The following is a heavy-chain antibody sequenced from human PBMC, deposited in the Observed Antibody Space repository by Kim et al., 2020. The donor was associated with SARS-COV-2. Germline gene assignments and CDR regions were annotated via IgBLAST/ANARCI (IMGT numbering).Heavy chain of an antibody. CDR3: ARAGLLSQPLNRLKLDY. CDR2: INPNSGGT. D-gene: IGHD3-16*01. Sequence: ASVKVSCKASGYTFTGYYMHWVRQAPGQGLEWMGWINPNSGGTNYAQKFQGRVTMTRDTSISTAYMELSRLRSDDTAVYYCARAGLLSQPLNRLKLDYWGQGTLVTVSS. CDR1: GYTFTGYY. J-gene: IGHJ4*02. V-gene: IGHV1-2*02.